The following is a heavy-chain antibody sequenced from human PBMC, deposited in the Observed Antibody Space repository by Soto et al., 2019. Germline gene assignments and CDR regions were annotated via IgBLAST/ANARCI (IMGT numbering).Heavy chain of an antibody. V-gene: IGHV4-31*03. CDR1: GGSISSGGYY. D-gene: IGHD2-15*01. Sequence: SETLSLTCTVSGGSISSGGYYWSWIRQHPGKGLEWIGYIYYSGSTYYNPSLKSRVTISVDTSKNQFSLKLSSVTAADTAVYYCARDRGYCSGGSCYYYYYYGMDVWGQGTTVT. J-gene: IGHJ6*02. CDR3: ARDRGYCSGGSCYYYYYYGMDV. CDR2: IYYSGST.